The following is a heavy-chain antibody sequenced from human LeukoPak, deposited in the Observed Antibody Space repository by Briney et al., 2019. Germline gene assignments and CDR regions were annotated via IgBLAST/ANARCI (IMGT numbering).Heavy chain of an antibody. J-gene: IGHJ4*02. Sequence: PGGSLKLXXXXSGFTFXXXXXXXVRQAXGXXXXXVGHIRXKXNNYATXXXXXXXGRXXIXXDXXKNTAYLQMNXXKIEDTAVYYCSRHEALPGDYWGQGTLVTVSS. V-gene: IGHV3-73*01. D-gene: IGHD2-21*02. CDR1: GFTFXXXX. CDR2: IRXKXNNYAT. CDR3: SRHEALPGDY.